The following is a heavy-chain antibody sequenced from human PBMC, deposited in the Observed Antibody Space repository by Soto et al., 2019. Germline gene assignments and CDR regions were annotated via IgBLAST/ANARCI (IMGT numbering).Heavy chain of an antibody. D-gene: IGHD6-19*01. V-gene: IGHV3-7*05. CDR2: IKQDGSEK. CDR1: GFTFSSYW. Sequence: PGGSLRLSCAASGFTFSSYWMSWVRQAPGKGLEWVANIKQDGSEKYYVDYVKGRFTISRDNAKNSLYLQMNSLRAEDTAVYYCARDHPSGWFDYWGQGTLVTVSS. CDR3: ARDHPSGWFDY. J-gene: IGHJ5*01.